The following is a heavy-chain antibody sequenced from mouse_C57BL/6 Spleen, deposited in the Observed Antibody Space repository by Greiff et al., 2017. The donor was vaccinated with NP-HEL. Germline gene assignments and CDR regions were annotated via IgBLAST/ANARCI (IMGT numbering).Heavy chain of an antibody. Sequence: VQLQQSGPGLVKPSQSLSLTCSVTGYSITSGYYWNWIRQFPGNKLEWMGYISYDGSNNYNPSLKNRISITRDTSKNQFFLKLNSVTTEDTATYYCAREDYGNFFAYWGQGTLVTVSA. J-gene: IGHJ3*01. CDR3: AREDYGNFFAY. CDR1: GYSITSGYY. D-gene: IGHD2-1*01. CDR2: ISYDGSN. V-gene: IGHV3-6*01.